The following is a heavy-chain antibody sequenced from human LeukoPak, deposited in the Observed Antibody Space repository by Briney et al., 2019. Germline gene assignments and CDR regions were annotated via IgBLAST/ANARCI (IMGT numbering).Heavy chain of an antibody. V-gene: IGHV1-46*01. CDR1: GYTFATHY. J-gene: IGHJ3*01. CDR3: ARGVLSLPRSANDL. Sequence: ASVKVSCKASGYTFATHYMHWVRQATGQGLEWMGIINPSGDSTTYAQKFQGRVTMARDTSTGTVYMEWNSLGSDDTAVYYCARGVLSLPRSANDLWGQGTMVTVSS. D-gene: IGHD3-9*01. CDR2: INPSGDST.